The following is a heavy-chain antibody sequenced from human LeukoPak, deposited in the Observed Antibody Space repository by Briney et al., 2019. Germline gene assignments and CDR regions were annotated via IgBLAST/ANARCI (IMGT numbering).Heavy chain of an antibody. D-gene: IGHD6-13*01. Sequence: GASVKVSCKASGYTFTSYYMHWVRQAPGQGLEWMGIINLSGGSTSYAQKFQGRVTMTRDTSTSTVYMELSSLRSEDTAVYYCARSTTRSRYSSSWTREGWFDPWGQGTLVTVSS. CDR1: GYTFTSYY. J-gene: IGHJ5*02. CDR3: ARSTTRSRYSSSWTREGWFDP. CDR2: INLSGGST. V-gene: IGHV1-46*01.